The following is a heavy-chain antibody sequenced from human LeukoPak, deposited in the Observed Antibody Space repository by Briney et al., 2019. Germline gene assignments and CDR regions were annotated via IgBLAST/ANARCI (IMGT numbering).Heavy chain of an antibody. CDR3: ATDGSGWSRSS. V-gene: IGHV3-30*04. J-gene: IGHJ5*02. CDR1: GFTFSSYA. CDR2: ISYDGSNK. D-gene: IGHD6-19*01. Sequence: GGSLRLSCAASGFTFSSYAMHWVRQAPGKGLEWVAVISYDGSNKYYADSVKGRFTISRDNSKNMVYLQMNSLRAEDTAISYSATDGSGWSRSSWGQGTLVTVSS.